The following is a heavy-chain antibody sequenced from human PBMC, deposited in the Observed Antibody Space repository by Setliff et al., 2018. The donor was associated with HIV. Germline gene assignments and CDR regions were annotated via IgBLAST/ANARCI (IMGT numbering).Heavy chain of an antibody. V-gene: IGHV4-31*03. CDR3: ARNSKNWNYPVEYYDYYMDV. CDR2: IHYSGST. CDR1: GGSVTSYNYY. D-gene: IGHD1-7*01. Sequence: LSLTCTVSGGSVTSYNYYWSWIRQYPGKGLEWIGYIHYSGSTYFNPSLKSRVTISLDTSKNQFSLKVSSMTAADTAVYYCARNSKNWNYPVEYYDYYMDVWGTGTTVTVSS. J-gene: IGHJ6*03.